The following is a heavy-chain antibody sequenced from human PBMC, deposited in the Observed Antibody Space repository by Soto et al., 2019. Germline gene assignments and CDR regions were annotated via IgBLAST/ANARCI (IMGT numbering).Heavy chain of an antibody. CDR2: ISAYNGNT. CDR3: ARDWDGSYDFWSGYYTTSGLFDY. Sequence: GLEWMGWISAYNGNTNYAQKLQGRVTMTTDTSTSTAYMELRSLRSDDTAVYYCARDWDGSYDFWSGYYTTSGLFDYWGQGTLVTVSS. V-gene: IGHV1-18*01. D-gene: IGHD3-3*01. J-gene: IGHJ4*02.